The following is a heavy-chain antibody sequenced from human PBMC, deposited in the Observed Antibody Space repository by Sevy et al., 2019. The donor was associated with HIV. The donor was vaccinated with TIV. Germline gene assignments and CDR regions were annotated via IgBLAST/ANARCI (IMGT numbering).Heavy chain of an antibody. D-gene: IGHD5-18*01. J-gene: IGHJ5*02. V-gene: IGHV4-31*03. Sequence: SETLSLTCTVYGGSISSGGYYWSWIRQHPGKGLEWIGYIYYSGSTYYNPSLKSRVTISVDTSKNQFSLKLSSVTAADTAVYYCARGLGAMVNNWFDPWGQGTLVTVSS. CDR2: IYYSGST. CDR3: ARGLGAMVNNWFDP. CDR1: GGSISSGGYY.